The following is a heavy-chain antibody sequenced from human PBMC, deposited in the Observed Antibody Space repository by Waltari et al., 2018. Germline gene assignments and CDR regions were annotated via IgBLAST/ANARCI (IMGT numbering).Heavy chain of an antibody. CDR1: GGSFSGYY. CDR2: INHSGST. J-gene: IGHJ4*02. Sequence: QVQLQQWGAGLLKPSETLSLTCAVYGGSFSGYYWSWILQPPGKGLEWIGEINHSGSTNYNPSLKSRVTISVDTSKNQFSLKLSSVTAADTAVYYCARRGYSYGDFDYWGQGTLVTVSS. D-gene: IGHD5-18*01. CDR3: ARRGYSYGDFDY. V-gene: IGHV4-34*01.